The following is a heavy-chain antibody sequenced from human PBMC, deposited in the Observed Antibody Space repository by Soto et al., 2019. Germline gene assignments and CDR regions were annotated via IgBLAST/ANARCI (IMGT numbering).Heavy chain of an antibody. D-gene: IGHD1-7*01. CDR2: IWYDGSNK. J-gene: IGHJ6*02. Sequence: GGSLRLSCAASGFTFSSYGMHWVRQAPGKGLEWVAVIWYDGSNKYYADSVKGRFTISRDNSKNTLYLQMNSLRAEDTAVYYCAREETFITGTSDRYGMDFSGQGTTVTVSS. CDR3: AREETFITGTSDRYGMDF. CDR1: GFTFSSYG. V-gene: IGHV3-33*01.